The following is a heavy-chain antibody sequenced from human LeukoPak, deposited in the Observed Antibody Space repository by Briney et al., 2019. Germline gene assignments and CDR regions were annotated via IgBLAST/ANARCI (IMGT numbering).Heavy chain of an antibody. V-gene: IGHV4-4*07. Sequence: SETLSLTCTVSGGSIRSYYWSWIRQPAGKGLEWIGRIYTSGSTNYNPSLKGRVTVSGDTSKNQLSLKVTSVTAADTAVYYCARHYYGDVYYFDFWGQGTLVTVPS. CDR1: GGSIRSYY. CDR2: IYTSGST. CDR3: ARHYYGDVYYFDF. J-gene: IGHJ4*02. D-gene: IGHD4-17*01.